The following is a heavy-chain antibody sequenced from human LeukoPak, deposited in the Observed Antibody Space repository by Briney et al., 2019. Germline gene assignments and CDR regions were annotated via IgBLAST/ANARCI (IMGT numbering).Heavy chain of an antibody. D-gene: IGHD3-10*01. V-gene: IGHV3-30*18. CDR2: ISYDGSNT. CDR1: GFTFSSYG. J-gene: IGHJ6*02. Sequence: QPGRSLRLSCAASGFTFSSYGMHWVRQAPGKRLEWVAVISYDGSNTYYADSVKGRFTISRDNSKNTLYLQMNSLRAEDTAVYYCAKVITMVRGVIPRTDAYYYYGMDVWGQGTTVTVSS. CDR3: AKVITMVRGVIPRTDAYYYYGMDV.